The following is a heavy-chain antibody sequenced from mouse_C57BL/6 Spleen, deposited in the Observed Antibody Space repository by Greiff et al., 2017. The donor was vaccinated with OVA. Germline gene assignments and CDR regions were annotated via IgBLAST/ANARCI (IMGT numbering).Heavy chain of an antibody. V-gene: IGHV1-19*01. CDR3: ARRGVYYGSSYIYAMDY. J-gene: IGHJ4*01. Sequence: VQLQQSGPVLVKPGASVKMSCKASGYTFTDYYMNWVKQSHGKSLEWIGVINPYNGGTSYNQKFKGKATLTVDKSSSTAYMELNSLTSEDSAVYYCARRGVYYGSSYIYAMDYWGQGTSVTVSS. CDR2: INPYNGGT. CDR1: GYTFTDYY. D-gene: IGHD1-1*01.